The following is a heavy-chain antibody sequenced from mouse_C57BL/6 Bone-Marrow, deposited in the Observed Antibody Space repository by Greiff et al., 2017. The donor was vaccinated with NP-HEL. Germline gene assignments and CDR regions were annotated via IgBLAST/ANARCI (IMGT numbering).Heavy chain of an antibody. Sequence: VQLQQPGAELVRPGTSVKLSCKASGYTFTSYWMHWVKQRPGQGLEWIGVIDPSDSYTNYNQKFKGKATLTVDTSSSTAYMQLSSLTSEDSAVYYCARRGDYEFAYWGQGTLVTVSA. CDR2: IDPSDSYT. CDR1: GYTFTSYW. CDR3: ARRGDYEFAY. J-gene: IGHJ3*01. V-gene: IGHV1-59*01. D-gene: IGHD2-4*01.